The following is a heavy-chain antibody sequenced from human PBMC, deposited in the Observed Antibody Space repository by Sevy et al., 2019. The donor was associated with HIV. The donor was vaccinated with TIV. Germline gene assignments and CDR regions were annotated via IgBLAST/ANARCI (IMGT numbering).Heavy chain of an antibody. D-gene: IGHD1-1*01. Sequence: GGSLRLSCAASALTFTRYAFHWVRQAPGKGPEWLGVISYEGSNIYYGASVKGRFTISRDNSKNTLYLQMNDMRTEDTVVYYCAKDLHPPGPVRGTNFDYWGRGTLVTVSS. V-gene: IGHV3-30*18. J-gene: IGHJ4*02. CDR3: AKDLHPPGPVRGTNFDY. CDR1: ALTFTRYA. CDR2: ISYEGSNI.